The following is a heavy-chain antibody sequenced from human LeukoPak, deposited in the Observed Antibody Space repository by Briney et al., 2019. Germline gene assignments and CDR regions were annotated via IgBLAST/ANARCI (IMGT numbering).Heavy chain of an antibody. J-gene: IGHJ4*02. Sequence: PGGSLRLSCADSGFLFSNSWMAWVRQAPGRGLEWLAKINQDGSAKTCVDSVKGRFTNSRDNAKNSLYLQMNSLRAEDTAMYYCARDSGYNAFDYWGQGTLVTVSS. CDR2: INQDGSAK. D-gene: IGHD5-12*01. CDR3: ARDSGYNAFDY. V-gene: IGHV3-7*05. CDR1: GFLFSNSW.